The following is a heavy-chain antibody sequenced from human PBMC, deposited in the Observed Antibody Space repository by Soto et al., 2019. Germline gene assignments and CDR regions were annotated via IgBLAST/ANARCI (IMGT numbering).Heavy chain of an antibody. V-gene: IGHV1-18*01. CDR1: GYTXTNFG. D-gene: IGHD2-2*01. CDR2: ISAYTDTP. J-gene: IGHJ5*02. CDR3: ARVIPGVEAWFDP. Sequence: SXKVSFKAAGYTXTNFGVPLVRRAPGQGLEWMGWISAYTDTPKYAKKFQGRVTMTIDTSKRTAYMDLRSLTSDDTDVYYCARVIPGVEAWFDPWGQGTLGTVS.